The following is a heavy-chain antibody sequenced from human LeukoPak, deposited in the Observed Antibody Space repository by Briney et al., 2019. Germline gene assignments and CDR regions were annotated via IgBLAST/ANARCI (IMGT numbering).Heavy chain of an antibody. CDR2: IYYSGST. V-gene: IGHV4-59*01. J-gene: IGHJ3*02. Sequence: SETLSLTCTVSGGSISGYYWSWIRQPPGKGLEWIGYIYYSGSTNYNPSLKSRVTISVDTSKNQFSLKLSSVTAADTAVYYCAREATLSYYDILTGLGAFDIWGQGTMVTVSS. CDR1: GGSISGYY. CDR3: AREATLSYYDILTGLGAFDI. D-gene: IGHD3-9*01.